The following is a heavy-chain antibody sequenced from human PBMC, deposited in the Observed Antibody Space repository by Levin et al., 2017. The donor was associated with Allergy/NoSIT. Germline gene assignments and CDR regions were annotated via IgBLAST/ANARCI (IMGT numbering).Heavy chain of an antibody. CDR1: GFTFSSYE. J-gene: IGHJ4*02. Sequence: PGGSLRLSCAASGFTFSSYEMNWVRQAPGKGLEWVSYISSSGSTIYYADSVKGRFTISRDNAKNSLYLQMNSLRAEDTAVYYCARQLGNFWSSYHYFDDWGQGTLVTVSS. CDR3: ARQLGNFWSSYHYFDD. V-gene: IGHV3-48*03. CDR2: ISSSGSTI. D-gene: IGHD3-3*01.